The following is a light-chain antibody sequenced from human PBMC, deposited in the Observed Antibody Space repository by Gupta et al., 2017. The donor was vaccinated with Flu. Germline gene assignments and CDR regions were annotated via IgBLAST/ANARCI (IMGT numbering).Light chain of an antibody. CDR2: EGS. J-gene: IGLJ3*02. V-gene: IGLV2-23*01. CDR1: SSDVESYNF. Sequence: QSALSQSDSVSGSPGQSITISCTLSSSDVESYNFVSWYQQHPGKAPKLIIYEGSKRPSGASHRFSGSRSGNTASLTISGLQAEDEAEYYCCAHATRTTLGVFGGGTKLTVL. CDR3: CAHATRTTLGV.